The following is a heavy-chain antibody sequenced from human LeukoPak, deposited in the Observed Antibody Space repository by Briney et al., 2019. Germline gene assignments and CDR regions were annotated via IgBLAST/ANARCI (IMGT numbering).Heavy chain of an antibody. Sequence: SETLSLTCTVSGGSISSYYWSWIRQPPGKGLEWIGYIYYSGSTNYNPSLKSRVTISVDTSKNQFSLKLSSVTAADTAVYYCARLHCSGGSCYSASEGNWFDPWGQGTLVTVSS. J-gene: IGHJ5*02. CDR3: ARLHCSGGSCYSASEGNWFDP. CDR2: IYYSGST. V-gene: IGHV4-59*08. CDR1: GGSISSYY. D-gene: IGHD2-15*01.